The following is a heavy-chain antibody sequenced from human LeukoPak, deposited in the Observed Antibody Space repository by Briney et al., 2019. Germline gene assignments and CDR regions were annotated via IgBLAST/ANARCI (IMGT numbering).Heavy chain of an antibody. CDR3: ARDGLAGNFDY. V-gene: IGHV3-33*01. Sequence: PGGSLRLSCAASGFTFSSYGMHWVRQAPGKGLEWVAVMWYDGSNKYYADSVKGRFTISRDNSKNTLYLQMNSLRAEDTAVYYCARDGLAGNFDYWGQGTLVTVSS. D-gene: IGHD3/OR15-3a*01. CDR1: GFTFSSYG. J-gene: IGHJ4*02. CDR2: MWYDGSNK.